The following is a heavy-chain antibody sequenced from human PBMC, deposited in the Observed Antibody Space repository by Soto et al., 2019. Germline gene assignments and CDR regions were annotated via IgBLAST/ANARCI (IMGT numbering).Heavy chain of an antibody. CDR1: GGSISSYY. Sequence: SETLSLTCTVSGGSISSYYWSWIRQPPGKGLEWIGYIYYSGSTNYNPSLKSRVTISVDTSKNQFSLKLSSVTAADTAVYYCARVSYYSSSPNFDYWGQGTLVTVSS. CDR3: ARVSYYSSSPNFDY. CDR2: IYYSGST. V-gene: IGHV4-59*08. D-gene: IGHD6-6*01. J-gene: IGHJ4*02.